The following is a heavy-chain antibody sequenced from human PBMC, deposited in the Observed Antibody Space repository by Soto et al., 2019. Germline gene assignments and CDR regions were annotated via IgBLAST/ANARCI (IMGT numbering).Heavy chain of an antibody. Sequence: SETLSLTCTVSGGSISSGDYYWRRIRQPPGKGLEWIGYIYYSGSTYYNPSLKSRVTISVDTSKNQFSLKLSSVTAADTAVYYCARGRYGSGSYSPYYYYGMDVWGQGTTVTVSS. V-gene: IGHV4-30-4*01. CDR1: GGSISSGDYY. D-gene: IGHD3-10*01. CDR2: IYYSGST. CDR3: ARGRYGSGSYSPYYYYGMDV. J-gene: IGHJ6*02.